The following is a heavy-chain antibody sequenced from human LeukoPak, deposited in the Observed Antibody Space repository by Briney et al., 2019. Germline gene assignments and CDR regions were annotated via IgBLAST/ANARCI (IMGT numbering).Heavy chain of an antibody. D-gene: IGHD2-2*01. CDR2: INPNSGGT. V-gene: IGHV1-2*02. Sequence: ASVKVSCKASGYTSTGYYMHWVRQAPGQGLEWMGWINPNSGGTNYAQKFQGRVTMTRDTSISTAYMKLSRLRSDDTAVYYCARDRYCSSTSCPRGGLDYWGQGTLVTVSS. CDR1: GYTSTGYY. CDR3: ARDRYCSSTSCPRGGLDY. J-gene: IGHJ4*02.